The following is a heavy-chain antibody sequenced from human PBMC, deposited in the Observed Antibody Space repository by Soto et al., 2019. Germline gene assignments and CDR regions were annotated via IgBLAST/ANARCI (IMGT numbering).Heavy chain of an antibody. CDR3: ARLGWELLSGRRYFDF. CDR1: GYTFSDFA. D-gene: IGHD1-26*01. Sequence: VLLVQSGSEVKEPGASMKVSCQTSGYTFSDFALTWVRQVPHKGLEWLGWISPYTGKTNYAQSVHDRVALTTDTSTRTAYLELRSLTSDDTAVYYCARLGWELLSGRRYFDFWGQGTLVTVSS. CDR2: ISPYTGKT. V-gene: IGHV1-18*04. J-gene: IGHJ4*02.